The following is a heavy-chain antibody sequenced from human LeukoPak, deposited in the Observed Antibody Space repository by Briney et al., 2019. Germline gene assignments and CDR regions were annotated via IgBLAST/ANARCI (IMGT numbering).Heavy chain of an antibody. J-gene: IGHJ5*02. D-gene: IGHD1-26*01. Sequence: ASVKVSCKASGYTFTSYYMHWVRQAPGQGLEWMGIINPSGGSTSYAQKFQGRVTMTRDTSTSTVYMELSSLRSDDTAVYYCARDPRSGSYYVTSSDWFDPWGQGTLVTVSS. CDR3: ARDPRSGSYYVTSSDWFDP. CDR1: GYTFTSYY. V-gene: IGHV1-46*01. CDR2: INPSGGST.